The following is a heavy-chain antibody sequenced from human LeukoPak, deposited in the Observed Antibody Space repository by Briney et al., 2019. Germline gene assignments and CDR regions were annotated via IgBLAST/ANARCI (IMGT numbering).Heavy chain of an antibody. J-gene: IGHJ4*02. CDR1: GGSISSSSYY. CDR3: ATYFRGRRTFDY. CDR2: IYYSGST. D-gene: IGHD2/OR15-2a*01. V-gene: IGHV4-39*07. Sequence: SETLSLARTVSGGSISSSSYYWGWIRQPPGKGLEWIGSIYYSGSTYYNPSLKSRVTISVDTSKNQFSLKLSSVTAADTAVYYCATYFRGRRTFDYWGQGTLVTVSS.